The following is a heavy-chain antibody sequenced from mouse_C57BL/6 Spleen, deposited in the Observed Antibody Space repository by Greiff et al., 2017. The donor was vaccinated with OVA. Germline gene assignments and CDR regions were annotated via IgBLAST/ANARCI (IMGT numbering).Heavy chain of an antibody. Sequence: QVQLQQPGAELVKPGASVKLSCKASGYTFTSYWMQWVKQRPGQGLEWIGEIDPSDGYTNYNQKFKGKATLTVDPASSTAYMQLSSLTSEDTAVYYCARFRDYDGGFAYWGQGTLVTVSA. J-gene: IGHJ3*01. CDR2: IDPSDGYT. CDR3: ARFRDYDGGFAY. V-gene: IGHV1-50*01. CDR1: GYTFTSYW. D-gene: IGHD2-4*01.